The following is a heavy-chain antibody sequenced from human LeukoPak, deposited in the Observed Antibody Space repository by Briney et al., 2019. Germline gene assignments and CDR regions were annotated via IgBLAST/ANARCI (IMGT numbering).Heavy chain of an antibody. CDR1: GFTFSNNA. CDR3: AKEYGSGSYYN. CDR2: ISGSGGST. J-gene: IGHJ4*02. V-gene: IGHV3-23*01. D-gene: IGHD3-10*01. Sequence: SGGSLRLSCAASGFTFSNNAMSWVRQAPGKGLEWVSAISGSGGSTYYADSVKGRFTISRDNSKNTLYLQMNSLRAEDTAVYYCAKEYGSGSYYNWGQGTLVTVSS.